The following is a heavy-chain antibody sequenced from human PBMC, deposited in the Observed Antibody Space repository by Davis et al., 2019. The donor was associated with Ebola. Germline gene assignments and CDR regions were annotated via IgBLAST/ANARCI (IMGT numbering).Heavy chain of an antibody. CDR3: ARAPTYYYDSSGYYGWFDP. V-gene: IGHV1-3*01. D-gene: IGHD3-22*01. Sequence: ASVKVSCKASGYTFTSYAMHWVRQAPGQRLEWTGWINAGTGNTKYSQKFQGRVTITRDTSASTAYMELSSLRSEDTAVYYCARAPTYYYDSSGYYGWFDPWGQGTLVTVSS. CDR1: GYTFTSYA. CDR2: INAGTGNT. J-gene: IGHJ5*02.